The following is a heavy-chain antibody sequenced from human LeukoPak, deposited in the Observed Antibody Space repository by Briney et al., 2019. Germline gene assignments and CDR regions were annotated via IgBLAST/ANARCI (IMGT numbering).Heavy chain of an antibody. J-gene: IGHJ3*02. CDR3: ARRRWELPGPDAFDI. CDR2: IDPGDADT. V-gene: IGHV5-51*01. D-gene: IGHD4-23*01. CDR1: GYSFTSYW. Sequence: GESLKISCKGSGYSFTSYWIAWVRQMPGKGLEWMGIIDPGDADTRYSPSFQGQVTISADKSINTAYLQWSSLRASDTAMYYCARRRWELPGPDAFDIWGQGTMVTVSS.